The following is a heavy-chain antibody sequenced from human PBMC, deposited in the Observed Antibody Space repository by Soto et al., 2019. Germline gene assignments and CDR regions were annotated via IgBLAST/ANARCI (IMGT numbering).Heavy chain of an antibody. CDR2: ISAHNGNT. CDR1: GYIFTSYG. CDR3: ARGRYGDY. V-gene: IGHV1-18*01. J-gene: IGHJ4*02. D-gene: IGHD1-1*01. Sequence: QVHLVQSGAEVKKPGASVKVTCKASGYIFTSYGITWVRQAPGQGLEWMGWISAHNGNTDYAQKLQGRVIVTRDTSTSTAYMELRSLISDDTAVYNCARGRYGDYWGQGALVTVSS.